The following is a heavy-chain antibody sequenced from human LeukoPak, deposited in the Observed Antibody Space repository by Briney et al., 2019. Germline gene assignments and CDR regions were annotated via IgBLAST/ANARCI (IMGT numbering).Heavy chain of an antibody. D-gene: IGHD3-10*01. V-gene: IGHV4-38-2*02. Sequence: SETLSLTCTVSGGSISSYYWSWIRQPPGKGLEWIGSIYHSGSTYYNPSLKSRVTISVDTSKNQFSLKLSSVTAADTAVYYCARGRYYGSGSYASFDYWGQGTLVTVSS. CDR1: GGSISSYY. CDR2: IYHSGST. J-gene: IGHJ4*02. CDR3: ARGRYYGSGSYASFDY.